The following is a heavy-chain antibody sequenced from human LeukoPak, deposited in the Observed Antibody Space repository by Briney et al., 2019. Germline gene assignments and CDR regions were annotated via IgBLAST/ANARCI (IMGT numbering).Heavy chain of an antibody. CDR1: GFTFSSYN. CDR2: ITSSSSHI. CDR3: ARDPYSGGYGNYYYYYMDV. J-gene: IGHJ6*03. D-gene: IGHD1-26*01. V-gene: IGHV3-21*01. Sequence: GGSLRLSCAASGFTFSSYNMNWVRQAPGKGLEWVSSITSSSSHIYYADSVKGRFTISRDNARNSLYLQMNSLRAEDTAVYYCARDPYSGGYGNYYYYYMDVWGKGTTVTVSS.